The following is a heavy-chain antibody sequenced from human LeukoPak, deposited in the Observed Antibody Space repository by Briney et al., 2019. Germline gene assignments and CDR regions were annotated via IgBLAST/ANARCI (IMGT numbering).Heavy chain of an antibody. V-gene: IGHV3-30*02. CDR3: VKARIQLWPGGFDY. J-gene: IGHJ4*02. D-gene: IGHD5-18*01. CDR2: IRYDGSNK. CDR1: GFSFSSYG. Sequence: GGSLRLSCAASGFSFSSYGMHWVRQSPGKGLEWVAFIRYDGSNKYYADSVRGRFTISRDNSRNTLFLQVNTLRVEDTAIYYCVKARIQLWPGGFDYWGQGTLVTVSS.